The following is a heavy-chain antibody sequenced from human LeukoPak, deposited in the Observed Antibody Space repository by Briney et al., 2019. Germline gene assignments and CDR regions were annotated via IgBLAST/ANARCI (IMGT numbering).Heavy chain of an antibody. CDR1: GGSINSYY. V-gene: IGHV4-4*07. Sequence: SETLSLTCTVSGGSINSYYWSWIRQPAGKGVEWIGRIYTSGSRNYNPSLKSRVTMSVDTSKNQFSLRLTSVTAADTAVYYCARAAYGDYRYYYFYLDVWGKGTTATVSS. CDR3: ARAAYGDYRYYYFYLDV. J-gene: IGHJ6*03. CDR2: IYTSGSR. D-gene: IGHD4-17*01.